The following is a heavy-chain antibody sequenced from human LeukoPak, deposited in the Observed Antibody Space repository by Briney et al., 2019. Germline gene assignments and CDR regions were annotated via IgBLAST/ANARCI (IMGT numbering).Heavy chain of an antibody. CDR1: GGTFSSYA. CDR3: ARVYGSGSYYTLGDP. J-gene: IGHJ5*02. Sequence: SVKVSCKASGGTFSSYAISWVRQAPGQGLEWMGGIIPIFGTANYAQKFQGRVTMTRNTSISTAYMELSSLRSEDTAVYYCARVYGSGSYYTLGDPWGQGTLVTVSS. CDR2: IIPIFGTA. D-gene: IGHD3-10*01. V-gene: IGHV1-69*05.